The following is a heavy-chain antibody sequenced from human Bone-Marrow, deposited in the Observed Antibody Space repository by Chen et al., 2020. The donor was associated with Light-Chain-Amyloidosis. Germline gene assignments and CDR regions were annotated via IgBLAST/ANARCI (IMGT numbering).Heavy chain of an antibody. CDR2: VDGGGKI. CDR1: GFAVGTNH. CDR3: ARGGRLRSMDV. D-gene: IGHD5-12*01. V-gene: IGHV3-53*01. J-gene: IGHJ6*02. Sequence: EVQVVESGGDLIQPGGSLRLSCAASGFAVGTNHISWVRQPPGKGLEWISGVDGGGKIAYADSVKGRFTISRDKSNNTVDLQMNSLRADDTAVYYCARGGRLRSMDVWGQGTTVAVSS.